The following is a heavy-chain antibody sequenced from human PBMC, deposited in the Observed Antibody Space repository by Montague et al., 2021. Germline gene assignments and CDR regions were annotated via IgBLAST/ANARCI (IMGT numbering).Heavy chain of an antibody. CDR2: IKQDGSEK. D-gene: IGHD2-21*01. CDR3: ARDRGQGYCGGDGYVGLDY. V-gene: IGHV3-7*01. CDR1: GFTFSNYW. Sequence: SLRLSCAASGFTFSNYWMSWVRQAPGKGLEWVANIKQDGSEKHYVDSVKGRFTISRDNAKNSLYLQMNSLRAEDTAVYFCARDRGQGYCGGDGYVGLDYWGQGTLVTVSS. J-gene: IGHJ4*02.